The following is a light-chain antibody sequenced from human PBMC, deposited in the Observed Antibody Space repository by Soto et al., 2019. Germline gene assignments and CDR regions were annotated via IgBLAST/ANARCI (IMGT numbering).Light chain of an antibody. CDR1: SGHSSYI. CDR2: LEGSGSY. J-gene: IGLJ2*01. Sequence: QTVVTQSSSASASLGSSVKLTCTLSSGHSSYIIAWHQQQPGKAPRYLMKLEGSGSYNKGSGVPDRFSGSSSGADRYLTISNLQSEDEADYYCETWDSTYVVFGGGTQLTVL. CDR3: ETWDSTYVV. V-gene: IGLV4-60*03.